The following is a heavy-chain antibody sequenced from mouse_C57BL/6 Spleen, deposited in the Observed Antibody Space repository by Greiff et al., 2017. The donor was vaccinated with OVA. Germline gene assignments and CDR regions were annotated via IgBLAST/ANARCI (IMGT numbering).Heavy chain of an antibody. J-gene: IGHJ4*01. CDR2: INPNNGGT. D-gene: IGHD1-1*01. V-gene: IGHV1-26*01. Sequence: VQLQQSGPELVKPGASVKISCKASGYTFTDYYMNWVKQSHGKSLEWIGDINPNNGGTSYNQKFKGKATLTVDKSSSTAYMELRSLTSEDSAVYYCARTTTVVATYYAMDYWGQGTSVTVSS. CDR3: ARTTTVVATYYAMDY. CDR1: GYTFTDYY.